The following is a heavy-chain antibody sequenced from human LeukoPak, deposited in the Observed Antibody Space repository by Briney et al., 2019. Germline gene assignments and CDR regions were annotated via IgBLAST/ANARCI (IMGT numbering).Heavy chain of an antibody. CDR3: ASFSTGPDPTDDY. J-gene: IGHJ4*02. CDR2: ISYDESIK. D-gene: IGHD1-14*01. Sequence: PGGSLRLSCAASGLTFSSYAMHWVRQAPGKGLEWVAVISYDESIKYYADSVKGRFTISRDNSKNMLYLQMNSLRAEDTAVYYCASFSTGPDPTDDYWGQGTLVTVSS. V-gene: IGHV3-30-3*01. CDR1: GLTFSSYA.